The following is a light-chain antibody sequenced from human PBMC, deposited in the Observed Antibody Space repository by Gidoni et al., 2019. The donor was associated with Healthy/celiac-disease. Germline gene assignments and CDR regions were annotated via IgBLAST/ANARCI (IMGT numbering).Light chain of an antibody. CDR3: GADHGSGSNFVVV. J-gene: IGLJ2*01. CDR2: VGTGGIVG. V-gene: IGLV9-49*01. Sequence: QPVLTQPPSASASLRASVTLTCTLSRGYSNYKVDWYQQRPGKGPRFVMRVGTGGIVGSKGDGIPDRFSVLGSGLNRYLTIKNIQEEDESDYHCGADHGSGSNFVVVFGGRTKLTVL. CDR1: RGYSNYK.